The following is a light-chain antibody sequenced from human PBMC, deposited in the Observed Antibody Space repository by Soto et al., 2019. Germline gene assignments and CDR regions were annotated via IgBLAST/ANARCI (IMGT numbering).Light chain of an antibody. CDR1: TSSIGSNY. CDR2: SHN. V-gene: IGLV1-47*02. CDR3: AAWDDDPSGVV. Sequence: HSVLTQPPSASGTPGQRVTISCSGSTSSIGSNYVYWYQQLPGAAPKLLMYSHNIRPSGVPDRFSASTSGTSASLVISGLRSEDGADYHCAAWDDDPSGVVFGGGTKVTVL. J-gene: IGLJ2*01.